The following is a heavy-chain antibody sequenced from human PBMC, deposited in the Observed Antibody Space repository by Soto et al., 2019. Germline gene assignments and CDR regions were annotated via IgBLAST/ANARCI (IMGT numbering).Heavy chain of an antibody. CDR3: AAKYDFWSGYYTRAFDI. Sequence: GASVKVSCKASGGTFSSYAISWVRQAPGQGLEWMGGIIPIFGTTNYAQKFQGRVTITTDESTSTAYMELSSLRSEDTSVYYCAAKYDFWSGYYTRAFDIWGQGTMVTVSS. D-gene: IGHD3-3*01. CDR1: GGTFSSYA. CDR2: IIPIFGTT. J-gene: IGHJ3*02. V-gene: IGHV1-69*05.